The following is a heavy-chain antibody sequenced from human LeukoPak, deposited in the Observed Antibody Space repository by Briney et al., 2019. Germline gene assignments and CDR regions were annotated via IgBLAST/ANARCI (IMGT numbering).Heavy chain of an antibody. Sequence: ASVKVSCKASGYTFTSYYMHWVRQAPGQGLEWMGIINPSGGSTSYAQKFQGRVTMTTDTSTSTAYMELRSLRSDDTAVYYCARGAAIDSSGYYYYYYYMDVWGKGITVTVSS. CDR3: ARGAAIDSSGYYYYYYYMDV. CDR2: INPSGGST. D-gene: IGHD3-22*01. V-gene: IGHV1-46*01. J-gene: IGHJ6*03. CDR1: GYTFTSYY.